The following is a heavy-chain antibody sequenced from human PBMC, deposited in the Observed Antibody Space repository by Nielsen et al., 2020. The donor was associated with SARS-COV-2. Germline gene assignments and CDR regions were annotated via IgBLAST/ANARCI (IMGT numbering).Heavy chain of an antibody. V-gene: IGHV3-21*01. D-gene: IGHD6-13*01. CDR2: ISSSSSYI. CDR3: ARGGYSSSWYRGWFDP. Sequence: GESLKISYAASGFTFSSYSMNWVRQAPGKGLEWVSSISSSSSYIYYADSVKGRFTISRDNAKNSLYLQMNSLRAEDTAVYYCARGGYSSSWYRGWFDPWGQGTLVTVSS. CDR1: GFTFSSYS. J-gene: IGHJ5*02.